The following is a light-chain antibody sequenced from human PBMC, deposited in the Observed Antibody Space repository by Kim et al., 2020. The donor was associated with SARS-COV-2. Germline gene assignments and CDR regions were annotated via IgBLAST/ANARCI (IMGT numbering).Light chain of an antibody. CDR1: SSDVGGYNY. V-gene: IGLV2-14*03. CDR3: SSYTSSNTYV. Sequence: QSALTQPASVSGSPGQSITISCTGTSSDVGGYNYVSWYLQHPGKAPKLMLYDVSKRPSGVSDRFSGSKSGNTASLTISGLQAEDEADYYCSSYTSSNTYVFGTGTKVTVL. CDR2: DVS. J-gene: IGLJ1*01.